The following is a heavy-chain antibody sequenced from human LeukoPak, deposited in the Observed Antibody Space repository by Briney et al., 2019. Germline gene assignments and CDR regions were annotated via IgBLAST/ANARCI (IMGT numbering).Heavy chain of an antibody. CDR1: GGSISSSSYY. D-gene: IGHD6-19*01. CDR2: IYYSGST. Sequence: SETLSLTCTVSGGSISSSSYYWGWIRQPPGKGLEWIGSIYYSGSTYYNPSLKSRVTISVDTSKNQFSLKLSSVTAADTAVYYCARAGGQWLAPSHFDYWGQGTLVTVSS. V-gene: IGHV4-39*07. J-gene: IGHJ4*02. CDR3: ARAGGQWLAPSHFDY.